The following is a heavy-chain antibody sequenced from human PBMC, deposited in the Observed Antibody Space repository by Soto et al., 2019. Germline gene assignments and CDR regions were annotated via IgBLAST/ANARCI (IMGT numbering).Heavy chain of an antibody. Sequence: ASVKVSCKASGYTFTSYGISWVRQAPGQGLEWMGWISAYNGNTNYAQKLQGRVTMTTDTSTSTAYMELRSLRSDDTAVYYCARDEHDYVWGSNPYYYYYGIDVWGQGTTVTVSS. CDR3: ARDEHDYVWGSNPYYYYYGIDV. D-gene: IGHD3-16*01. V-gene: IGHV1-18*01. J-gene: IGHJ6*02. CDR2: ISAYNGNT. CDR1: GYTFTSYG.